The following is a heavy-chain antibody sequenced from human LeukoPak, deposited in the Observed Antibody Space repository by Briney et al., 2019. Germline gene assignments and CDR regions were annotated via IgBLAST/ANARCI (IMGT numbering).Heavy chain of an antibody. Sequence: GGSLRLSCAASGFTFSSYSMNWVRQAPGKGLEWVSYISSSSSTIYYADSVKGRFTISRDNAKNSLYLQMNSLRAEDTAVYYCARVVGSQPLDYWGQGTLVTVSS. CDR3: ARVVGSQPLDY. CDR2: ISSSSSTI. V-gene: IGHV3-48*04. J-gene: IGHJ4*02. CDR1: GFTFSSYS. D-gene: IGHD1-26*01.